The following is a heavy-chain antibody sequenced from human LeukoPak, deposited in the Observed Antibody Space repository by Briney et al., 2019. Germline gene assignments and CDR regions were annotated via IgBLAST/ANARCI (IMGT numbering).Heavy chain of an antibody. Sequence: TSETLSLTCTVSGYSISSGYFWGWIRQPRGKGLEWIGNIYHSGSTYYNPSLKSRVTISVDTSKNQFSLKLSSVTAADTAVYYCARGSSGDRYFDYWGQGTLVTVSS. J-gene: IGHJ4*02. V-gene: IGHV4-38-2*02. CDR3: ARGSSGDRYFDY. CDR1: GYSISSGYF. CDR2: IYHSGST. D-gene: IGHD6-19*01.